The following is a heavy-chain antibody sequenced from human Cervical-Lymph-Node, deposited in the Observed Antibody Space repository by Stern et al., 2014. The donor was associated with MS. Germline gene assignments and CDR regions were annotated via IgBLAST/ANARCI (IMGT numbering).Heavy chain of an antibody. J-gene: IGHJ4*02. D-gene: IGHD5-12*01. CDR3: ARSLFTITGYFDY. CDR1: GFVFTDYA. CDR2: ISSDGSQT. Sequence: VQLVESGGGVVQPGRSRRLSCAASGFVFTDYAVHWVRQAPGKGLEWGAVISSDGSQTYYTDSLKGRFTISRDNSKNTLYLQMNSLRAEDTAVYYCARSLFTITGYFDYWGQGTLVTVSS. V-gene: IGHV3-30-3*01.